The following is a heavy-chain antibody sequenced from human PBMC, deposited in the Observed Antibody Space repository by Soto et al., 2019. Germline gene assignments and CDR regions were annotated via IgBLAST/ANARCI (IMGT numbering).Heavy chain of an antibody. CDR1: GGSISSYY. D-gene: IGHD6-6*01. V-gene: IGHV4-59*01. CDR3: ARAQQLVRAHHYYYGMDV. Sequence: SETLSLTCTVSGGSISSYYWSWIRQPPGKGLEWIGYIYYSGSTNYNPSLKSRVTISVDTSKNQFSLKLSSVTAADTAVYYCARAQQLVRAHHYYYGMDVWGQGTTVTVSS. CDR2: IYYSGST. J-gene: IGHJ6*02.